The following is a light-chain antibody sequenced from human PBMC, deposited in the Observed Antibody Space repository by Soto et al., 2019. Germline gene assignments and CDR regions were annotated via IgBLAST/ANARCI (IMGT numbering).Light chain of an antibody. Sequence: QSALTPPASVSGSPGQSIPISCTGPRGAVGGYNYVSWYQQYPGRVPKLLIYKVSNRPSGISNRFSGSKSGNTASLTISGLQAEYEADYFCTSPTPGSLYVFGSGTKLTVL. V-gene: IGLV2-14*01. CDR3: TSPTPGSLYV. CDR2: KVS. CDR1: RGAVGGYNY. J-gene: IGLJ1*01.